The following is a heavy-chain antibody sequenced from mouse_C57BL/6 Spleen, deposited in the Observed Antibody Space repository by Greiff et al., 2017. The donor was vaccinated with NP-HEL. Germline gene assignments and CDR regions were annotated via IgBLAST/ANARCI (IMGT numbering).Heavy chain of an antibody. CDR1: GYTFTDYY. D-gene: IGHD2-5*01. V-gene: IGHV1-26*01. Sequence: EVQLQQSGPELVKPGASVKISCKASGYTFTDYYMNWVKQSHGKSLEWIGDINPNNGGTSYNQKFKGKATLTVDKSSSTAYMELRSLTSEDSAVYYCARVPSYYSNYEGAMDYWGQGTSVTVSS. J-gene: IGHJ4*01. CDR3: ARVPSYYSNYEGAMDY. CDR2: INPNNGGT.